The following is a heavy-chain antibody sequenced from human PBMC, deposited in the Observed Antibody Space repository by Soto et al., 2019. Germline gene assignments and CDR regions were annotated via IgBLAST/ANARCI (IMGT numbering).Heavy chain of an antibody. CDR2: ISYDGSNK. J-gene: IGHJ6*02. Sequence: GGSLRLSCAASGFTFSSYAMHWVRQAPGKGLERVAVISYDGSNKYYADSVKGRFTISRDNSKNTLYLQMNSLRAEDTAVYYCARESAWGSSSSGGEVDYYYYGMDVWGQGTTVTVSS. CDR1: GFTFSSYA. V-gene: IGHV3-30-3*01. CDR3: ARESAWGSSSSGGEVDYYYYGMDV. D-gene: IGHD6-6*01.